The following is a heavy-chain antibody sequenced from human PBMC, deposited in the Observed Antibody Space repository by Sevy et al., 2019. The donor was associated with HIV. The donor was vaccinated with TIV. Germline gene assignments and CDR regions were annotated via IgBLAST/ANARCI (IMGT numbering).Heavy chain of an antibody. CDR1: GFTFSSYA. J-gene: IGHJ3*01. CDR2: ISNCGSDT. Sequence: GGSLRLSCAASGFTFSSYAMHWVRQAPGKGLEWVSAISNCGSDTKYAGSVKGRFTISRDNSKNTLYVQMNSLSAEDTAVYYCAKDRITVIGDAFDLWGQGTMVTVSS. V-gene: IGHV3-23*01. CDR3: AKDRITVIGDAFDL. D-gene: IGHD4-17*01.